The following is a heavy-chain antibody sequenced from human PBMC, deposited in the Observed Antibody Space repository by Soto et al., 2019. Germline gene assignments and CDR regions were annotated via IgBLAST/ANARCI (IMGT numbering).Heavy chain of an antibody. CDR2: IYDSGST. CDR3: ARHGGYCSGGSCPPGY. J-gene: IGHJ4*02. V-gene: IGHV4-39*01. CDR1: GGSISSSSYY. D-gene: IGHD2-15*01. Sequence: QLQLQESGPGLVKSSETLSLTCTVSGGSISSSSYYWGWIRQPPGKALEWIGSIYDSGSTYYNPSLKSRVTISVDTSKKQFSLRVSSVTAADTAVYYCARHGGYCSGGSCPPGYWGQGTLVTVSS.